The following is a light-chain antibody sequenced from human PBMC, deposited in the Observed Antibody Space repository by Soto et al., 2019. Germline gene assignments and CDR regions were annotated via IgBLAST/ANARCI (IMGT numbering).Light chain of an antibody. J-gene: IGKJ4*01. V-gene: IGKV3-20*01. CDR2: GAS. CDR1: QSVSSAY. Sequence: EIVLTQSPGTLSLSPGERATLSCRASQSVSSAYLAWYQQKPGQAPRLLIYGASRRAAGIPDRFSGSGSGKDFTLTIRGLGPEDFAVYYCQQYSGSSLTFGGGTKVEIK. CDR3: QQYSGSSLT.